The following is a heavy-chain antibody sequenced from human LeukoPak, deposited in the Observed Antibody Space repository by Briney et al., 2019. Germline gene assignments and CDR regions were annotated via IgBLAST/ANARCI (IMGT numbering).Heavy chain of an antibody. CDR3: ARGDVGATIVDY. D-gene: IGHD1-26*01. J-gene: IGHJ4*02. CDR2: IYYSGST. CDR1: GGSISSYY. Sequence: SETLSLTCTVSGGSISSYYWSWIRQPPGKGLEWIGYIYYSGSTNYNPSLKSRVTISVDTSKNQFSLKLSSVTAADTAVYYCARGDVGATIVDYWGQGTLVTVSS. V-gene: IGHV4-59*01.